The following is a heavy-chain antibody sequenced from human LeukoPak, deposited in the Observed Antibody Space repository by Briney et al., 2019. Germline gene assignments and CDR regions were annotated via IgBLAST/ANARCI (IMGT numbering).Heavy chain of an antibody. CDR3: AKETYLLWGFGALGYDY. Sequence: PGGSLRLSCAASEFTFSSYAMSWVRQAPGKGLEWVAVISYDGSNRYYADSVKGRFTISRDNSKNTLYLQMNSLRAEDTAVYYCAKETYLLWGFGALGYDYWGQGTLVTVSS. D-gene: IGHD3-10*01. CDR2: ISYDGSNR. V-gene: IGHV3-30*18. J-gene: IGHJ4*02. CDR1: EFTFSSYA.